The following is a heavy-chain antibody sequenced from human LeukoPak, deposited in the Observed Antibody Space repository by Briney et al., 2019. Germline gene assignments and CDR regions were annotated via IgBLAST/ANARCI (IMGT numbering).Heavy chain of an antibody. V-gene: IGHV3-48*03. CDR2: IGTSGRTT. J-gene: IGHJ6*02. CDR3: ARDRTMVRGLANYFYGMDV. CDR1: GFSFSSDE. Sequence: PGGSLRLSCAASGFSFSSDELNWVRQAPGKGLEWLSYIGTSGRTTYYADSVKGRFTISRDNAKNSLYLQMSSLRAEDTAVYYCARDRTMVRGLANYFYGMDVWGQGTTVIVSS. D-gene: IGHD3-10*01.